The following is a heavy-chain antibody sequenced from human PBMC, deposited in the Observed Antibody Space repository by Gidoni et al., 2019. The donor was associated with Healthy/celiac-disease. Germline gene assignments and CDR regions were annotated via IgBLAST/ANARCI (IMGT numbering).Heavy chain of an antibody. V-gene: IGHV3-74*01. D-gene: IGHD3-16*01. J-gene: IGHJ4*02. CDR2: INSDGSST. Sequence: EVQLVESGGGLVQPGGSVRLSCAASGFTFSSYWMHWVRQAPRTGLVWVSHINSDGSSTSYADSVKGRFTISRDNTKNTLYLQMNSLRAEDTAVYYCARVDLRRGNYWGQGTLVTVSS. CDR1: GFTFSSYW. CDR3: ARVDLRRGNY.